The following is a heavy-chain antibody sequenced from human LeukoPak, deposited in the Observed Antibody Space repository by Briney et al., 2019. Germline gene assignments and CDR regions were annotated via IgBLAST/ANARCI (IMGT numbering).Heavy chain of an antibody. CDR2: IYSSGST. CDR1: GGSISSYY. Sequence: PSETLSLTCTVSGGSISSYYWSWIRQPAGKGLEWIGRIYSSGSTNYNPSLKSRVTMSVDTSNNQFSLKLSSVTAADTAVYYCARFNYYGSGNYYYFDYWGQGTLVTVSS. CDR3: ARFNYYGSGNYYYFDY. D-gene: IGHD3-10*01. J-gene: IGHJ4*02. V-gene: IGHV4-4*07.